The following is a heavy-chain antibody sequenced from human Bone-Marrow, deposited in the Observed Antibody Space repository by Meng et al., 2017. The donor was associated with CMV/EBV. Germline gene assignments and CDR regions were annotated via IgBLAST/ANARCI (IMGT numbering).Heavy chain of an antibody. CDR1: GYTFTDYY. CDR3: ARDPSDPKVGIDY. J-gene: IGHJ4*02. CDR2: INSNTAYT. V-gene: IGHV1-2*02. Sequence: ASVKVSCKASGYTFTDYYIHWVRQAPGQGLEWMGSINSNTAYTYHAQNFQGRVTMTRDTSITTVYMELSRLRSDDTAVYYCARDPSDPKVGIDYWGQGTLVTFSS. D-gene: IGHD1-26*01.